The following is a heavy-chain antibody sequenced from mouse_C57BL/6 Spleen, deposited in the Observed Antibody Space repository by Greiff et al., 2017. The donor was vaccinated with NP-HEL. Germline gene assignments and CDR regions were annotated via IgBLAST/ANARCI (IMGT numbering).Heavy chain of an antibody. J-gene: IGHJ1*03. Sequence: QVQLKESGPGLVAPSQSLSITCTVSGFSLTSYAISWVRQPPGKGLEWLGVIWTGGGTNYNSALKSRLSISKDNSKSPVFLKMNRLQTHDSAMYYCASKDYGISLDVWGTGTTVTVSS. CDR2: IWTGGGT. D-gene: IGHD1-1*01. CDR3: ASKDYGISLDV. CDR1: GFSLTSYA. V-gene: IGHV2-9-1*01.